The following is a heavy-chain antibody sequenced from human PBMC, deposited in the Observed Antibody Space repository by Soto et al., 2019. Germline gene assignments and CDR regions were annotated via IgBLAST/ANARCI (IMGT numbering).Heavy chain of an antibody. D-gene: IGHD1-26*01. CDR2: IYYSGST. J-gene: IGHJ1*01. Sequence: SETLSLTCTVSGGSISSYYWSWIRQPPGKGLEWIGYIYYSGSTNYNPSLKSRVTISVDTSKNQSSLKLSSVTAADTAVYYCARGSHPSGSWPPYFQHWGQGTLVTVSS. CDR1: GGSISSYY. V-gene: IGHV4-59*01. CDR3: ARGSHPSGSWPPYFQH.